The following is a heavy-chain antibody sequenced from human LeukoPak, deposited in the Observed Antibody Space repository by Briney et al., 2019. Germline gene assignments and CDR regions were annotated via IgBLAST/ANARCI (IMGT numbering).Heavy chain of an antibody. CDR2: ISYDGSNK. Sequence: GGSLRLSCAASGFTFSSYGMHWVRQAPGKGLEWVAVISYDGSNKYYADSVKGRFTISRDNSKNTLYLQMNSLRADDTAVYYCARGKPSYYYDSSAYFYNGAFDIWGQGTMVTVSS. CDR1: GFTFSSYG. D-gene: IGHD3-22*01. CDR3: ARGKPSYYYDSSAYFYNGAFDI. J-gene: IGHJ3*02. V-gene: IGHV3-30*03.